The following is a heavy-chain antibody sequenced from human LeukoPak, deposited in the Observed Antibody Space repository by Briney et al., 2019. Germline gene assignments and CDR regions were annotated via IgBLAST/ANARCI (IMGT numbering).Heavy chain of an antibody. D-gene: IGHD5-18*01. Sequence: SETLSLTCTVSGGSISSSTYYWGWIRQPPGKGLEWIGSIYYSGSTYYSRSLKSRVTISVDTSKNQFSLKLSSVTAADTAIYYCARDASRIQLWPLWGQGTLVTVSS. CDR1: GGSISSSTYY. CDR2: IYYSGST. CDR3: ARDASRIQLWPL. V-gene: IGHV4-39*07. J-gene: IGHJ4*02.